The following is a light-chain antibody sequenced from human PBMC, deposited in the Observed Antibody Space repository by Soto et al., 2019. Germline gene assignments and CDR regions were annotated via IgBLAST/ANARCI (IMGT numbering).Light chain of an antibody. CDR1: SSDVGNYNY. Sequence: QSALTQPASVSGSPGQLITISCTGTSSDVGNYNYISWYQQHPGKAPKLMIFDVSNRPSGVSDRFSGSKSGNTASLTISGLQADDEADYYFSSYSTSSPVVFGGGTKVTVL. CDR2: DVS. J-gene: IGLJ2*01. CDR3: SSYSTSSPVV. V-gene: IGLV2-14*03.